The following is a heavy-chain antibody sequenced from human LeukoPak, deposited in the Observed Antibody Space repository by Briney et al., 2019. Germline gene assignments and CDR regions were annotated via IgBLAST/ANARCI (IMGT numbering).Heavy chain of an antibody. J-gene: IGHJ4*02. CDR1: GFTFDDYA. Sequence: GWSLRLSCAASGFTFDDYAMHWVRQAPGKGLEWVSFITGDGGRTYYADSVKGRFTISRDNSKKSLYLQMSRLRTEDTALYFCAKDRDTSGYTHWGQGTLVSVSS. CDR2: ITGDGGRT. V-gene: IGHV3-43*02. CDR3: AKDRDTSGYTH. D-gene: IGHD3-22*01.